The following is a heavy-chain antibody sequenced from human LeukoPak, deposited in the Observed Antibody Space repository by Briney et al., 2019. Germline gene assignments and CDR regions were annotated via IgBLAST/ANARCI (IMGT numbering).Heavy chain of an antibody. CDR2: INHSGNT. D-gene: IGHD2-15*01. CDR3: ARGLMGWNGFDP. V-gene: IGHV4-34*01. CDR1: GGSFSGHY. Sequence: SETLSLTCFVYGGSFSGHYWSWFRQLPGKGLEWIGEINHSGNTKYKPSLKSRVTTSVDTSKNQFSLNLSSVTAADTAIYYCARGLMGWNGFDPWGQGTLVTVSS. J-gene: IGHJ5*02.